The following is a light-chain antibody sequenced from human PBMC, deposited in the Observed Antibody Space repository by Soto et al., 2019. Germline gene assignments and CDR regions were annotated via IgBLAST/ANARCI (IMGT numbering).Light chain of an antibody. Sequence: EIVLTKNPGTLSLSPGERATLSCRASQSVSSSYLAWYQQEPGQAPRLLIYGASSRATGFPDRFSGSGSGTDFTLTISRLEPEDFAVYYCQQYGSSPWTFGQGTKVDVK. CDR3: QQYGSSPWT. J-gene: IGKJ1*01. CDR2: GAS. V-gene: IGKV3-20*01. CDR1: QSVSSSY.